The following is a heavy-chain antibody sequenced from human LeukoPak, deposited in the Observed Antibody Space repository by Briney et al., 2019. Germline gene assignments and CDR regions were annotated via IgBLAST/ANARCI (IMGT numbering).Heavy chain of an antibody. CDR2: IYYSGST. CDR3: ARVRGWLGQTSYGMDV. V-gene: IGHV4-31*03. J-gene: IGHJ6*02. Sequence: SETLSLTCTVSGGSISSGGYYWSWIRQHPGKGLGWIGYIYYSGSTYYNPSLKSRVTISVDTSKNQFSLKLSSVTAADTAVYYCARVRGWLGQTSYGMDVWGQGTTVTVSS. CDR1: GGSISSGGYY. D-gene: IGHD6-19*01.